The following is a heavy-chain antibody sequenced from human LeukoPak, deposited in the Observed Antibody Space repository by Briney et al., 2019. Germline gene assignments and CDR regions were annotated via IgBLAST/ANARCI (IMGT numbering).Heavy chain of an antibody. CDR3: ARDQGPDYGSGSYYKGVDY. J-gene: IGHJ4*02. CDR2: ISAYNGNT. CDR1: GYTFTSYG. Sequence: ASVKVSCKASGYTFTSYGISWVRQAPGQGLEWMGWISAYNGNTNYAQKLQGRVTMTTDTSTSTAYMELRGLRSDDTAVYYCARDQGPDYGSGSYYKGVDYWGQGTLVTGSS. V-gene: IGHV1-18*01. D-gene: IGHD3-10*01.